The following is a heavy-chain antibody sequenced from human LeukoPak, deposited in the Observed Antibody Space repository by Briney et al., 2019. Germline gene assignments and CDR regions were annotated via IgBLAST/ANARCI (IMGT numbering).Heavy chain of an antibody. CDR3: AKVMAAAGTH. V-gene: IGHV3-23*01. Sequence: GGSLRLSCAASGFTFSSYAMSWVRQAPGKGLEWVSAISGSGGSTYYADSVKGRFTISRDNSKNTLCLQMNSLIAEDTAVYYCAKVMAAAGTHWGQGTLVTVSS. D-gene: IGHD6-13*01. CDR2: ISGSGGST. J-gene: IGHJ4*02. CDR1: GFTFSSYA.